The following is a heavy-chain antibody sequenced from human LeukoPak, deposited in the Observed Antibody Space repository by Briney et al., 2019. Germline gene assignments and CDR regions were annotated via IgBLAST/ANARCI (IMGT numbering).Heavy chain of an antibody. Sequence: PSETPSLTCAVSGGSISSSNWWSWVRQPPGKGLEWIGEIYHSGSTNYNPSLKSRVTISVDKSKNQFSLKLSSVTAADTAVYYCARGITAPYYYYYMDVWGKGTTVTVSS. J-gene: IGHJ6*03. CDR1: GGSISSSNW. D-gene: IGHD5-18*01. V-gene: IGHV4-4*02. CDR3: ARGITAPYYYYYMDV. CDR2: IYHSGST.